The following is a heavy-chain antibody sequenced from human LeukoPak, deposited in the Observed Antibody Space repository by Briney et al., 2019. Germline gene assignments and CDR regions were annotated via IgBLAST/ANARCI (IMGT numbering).Heavy chain of an antibody. CDR1: GGTFSSYA. Sequence: SVKVSCKASGGTFSSYAISWVRQAPGQGLEWMGRIIPILGIANYAQKFQGRVTITADKSTSTAYMELSSLRSEDTAVYYCASSLYYYDSSGYYGVDYWGQGTLVTVSS. CDR2: IIPILGIA. V-gene: IGHV1-69*04. CDR3: ASSLYYYDSSGYYGVDY. J-gene: IGHJ4*02. D-gene: IGHD3-22*01.